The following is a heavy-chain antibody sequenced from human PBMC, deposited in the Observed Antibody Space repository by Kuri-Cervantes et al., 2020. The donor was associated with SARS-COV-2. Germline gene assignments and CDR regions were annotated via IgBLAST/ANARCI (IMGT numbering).Heavy chain of an antibody. CDR1: GGSISSYY. CDR2: IYYSGST. D-gene: IGHD6-19*01. V-gene: IGHV4-59*12. J-gene: IGHJ3*02. CDR3: ARGPLGQWLAYAFDI. Sequence: GSLRLSCTVSGGSISSYYWSWIRQPPGKGLEWIGYIYYSGSTNYNPSLKSRVTISVDTSKNQFSLKLSSVTAAVTAVYYCARGPLGQWLAYAFDIWGQGTMVTVSS.